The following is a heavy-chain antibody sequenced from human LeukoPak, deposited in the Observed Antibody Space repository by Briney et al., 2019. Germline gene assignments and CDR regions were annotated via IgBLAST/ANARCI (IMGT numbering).Heavy chain of an antibody. J-gene: IGHJ4*02. V-gene: IGHV4-59*12. CDR1: GGSIYGYY. Sequence: SETLSLTCAVSGGSIYGYYWTWIRQPPGKGLEWIGYIYDTGDTKYNPSLRSRITISLDTSKNQFSLKMSSVTAADTAVYYCARDEAYSGSYYARPDYWGQGTLVTVSS. CDR3: ARDEAYSGSYYARPDY. D-gene: IGHD1-26*01. CDR2: IYDTGDT.